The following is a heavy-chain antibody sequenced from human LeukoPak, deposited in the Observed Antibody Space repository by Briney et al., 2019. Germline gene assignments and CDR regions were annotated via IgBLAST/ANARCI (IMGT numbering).Heavy chain of an antibody. V-gene: IGHV3-33*01. Sequence: PGRSLRLSCAASGFTFSIYGIHWVRQAPGRGLEGVAVIWYDGSNKYYADSVKGRFTISRDNSKNTLYLQMNGLRADDTAVYYCARDNLNPPFYYYYGMDVWGQGTTVSVSS. CDR3: ARDNLNPPFYYYYGMDV. CDR1: GFTFSIYG. J-gene: IGHJ6*02. CDR2: IWYDGSNK.